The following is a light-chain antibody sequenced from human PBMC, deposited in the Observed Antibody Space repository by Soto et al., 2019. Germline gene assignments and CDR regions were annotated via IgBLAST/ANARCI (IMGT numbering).Light chain of an antibody. J-gene: IGLJ2*01. Sequence: QSALTQPASVSGSPGQSITISCTGTSSDVGGYNYVSWYQQYPGKAPKLIIYEVSNRPSGVSNRFSGSKSGNTASLTISGLQAEDEADYYCSSYRSTSTLYVAFGEGTKLTVL. CDR1: SSDVGGYNY. CDR3: SSYRSTSTLYVA. CDR2: EVS. V-gene: IGLV2-14*01.